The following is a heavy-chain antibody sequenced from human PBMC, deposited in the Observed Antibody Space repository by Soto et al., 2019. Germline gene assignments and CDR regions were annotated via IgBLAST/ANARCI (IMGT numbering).Heavy chain of an antibody. CDR2: ISGSGGTT. CDR1: GFTFSSDA. J-gene: IGHJ4*02. D-gene: IGHD3-9*01. V-gene: IGHV3-23*01. Sequence: EVQLLESGGGLVQPGGSLRLSCAASGFTFSSDAMTWVRQAPGKGLEWVSVISGSGGTTFYAESVKGRFTISRDNPKNTLYLQMNSLRAEDTAFYYCAKDGGYFGYTLEFCGQGTQFTVSS. CDR3: AKDGGYFGYTLEF.